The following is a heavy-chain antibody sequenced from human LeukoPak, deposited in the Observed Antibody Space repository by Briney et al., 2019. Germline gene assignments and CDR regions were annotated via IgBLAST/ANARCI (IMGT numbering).Heavy chain of an antibody. V-gene: IGHV3-74*01. J-gene: IGHJ3*02. CDR2: INSDGSSI. CDR1: GFTFSSNW. CDR3: ASSDWYAAFDI. Sequence: PGGSLRLSCAASGFTFSSNWMHWVRQAPGKGLVWVSRINSDGSSISYADSVKARFTISRDNAKNILFLQMNSLRAEDTAVYYCASSDWYAAFDIWGQGTMVTVSS. D-gene: IGHD3-9*01.